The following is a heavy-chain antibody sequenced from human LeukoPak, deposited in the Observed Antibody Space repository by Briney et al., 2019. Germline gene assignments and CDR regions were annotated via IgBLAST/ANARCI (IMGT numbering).Heavy chain of an antibody. Sequence: KPSETLSLTCTVSGGSISSGSYYWSWIRQPAGKGLEWIGRIYTSGSTNYNPSLKSRVTISVDTSKNQFSLKLSSVTAADTAVYYCARALDRGWFDPWGQGTLVTVSS. CDR2: IYTSGST. CDR3: ARALDRGWFDP. V-gene: IGHV4-61*02. J-gene: IGHJ5*02. D-gene: IGHD1-1*01. CDR1: GGSISSGSYY.